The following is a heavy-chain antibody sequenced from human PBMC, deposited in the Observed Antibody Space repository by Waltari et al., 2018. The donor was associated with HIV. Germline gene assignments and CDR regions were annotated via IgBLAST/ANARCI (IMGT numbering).Heavy chain of an antibody. Sequence: EVQLSKSGGALAQPGGSLSLSCAASGSISNSAMPWVCKAPGTGLGWVSTISGDAEDSYYAASVQGRFIISRDNSRNIVSLQMKILRAEDTAIYYCAQDADSAGYSFFGFWGQGTLVVVSS. CDR1: GSISNSA. CDR2: ISGDAEDS. CDR3: AQDADSAGYSFFGF. D-gene: IGHD3-22*01. J-gene: IGHJ4*02. V-gene: IGHV3-23*01.